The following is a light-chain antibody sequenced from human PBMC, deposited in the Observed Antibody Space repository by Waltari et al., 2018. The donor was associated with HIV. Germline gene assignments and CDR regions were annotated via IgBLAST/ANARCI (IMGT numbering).Light chain of an antibody. J-gene: IGLJ3*02. Sequence: QSALSQPASVSGSPGQSITISCTGTRHDVAHFHYVSWYQQRPGNAPQLLIYDVSGRPSGVSGRFSGAKSATTAYLTISDLQSDDEADYYCNSYTTDNTWVFGGGTKLTVL. CDR1: RHDVAHFHY. V-gene: IGLV2-14*01. CDR2: DVS. CDR3: NSYTTDNTWV.